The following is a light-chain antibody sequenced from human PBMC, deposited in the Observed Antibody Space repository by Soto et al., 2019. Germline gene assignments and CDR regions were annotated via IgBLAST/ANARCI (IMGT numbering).Light chain of an antibody. V-gene: IGLV2-23*01. CDR1: SSDVGSYNL. J-gene: IGLJ3*02. CDR3: CSYAGSSTLV. CDR2: EGS. Sequence: QSVLTQPASVSGSPGQSITISCTGTSSDVGSYNLVSWYQQHPGKAPKLMIYEGSQRPSGVSNRLSGSKSGNTASLTISGLQAEDEAHYYCCSYAGSSTLVFGGGTKVTVL.